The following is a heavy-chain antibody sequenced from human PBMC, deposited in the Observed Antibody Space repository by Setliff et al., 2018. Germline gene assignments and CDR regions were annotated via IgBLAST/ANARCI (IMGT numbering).Heavy chain of an antibody. CDR2: ISSTGDDI. D-gene: IGHD3-3*01. V-gene: IGHV3-21*01. Sequence: PGGSLRLSCGASGFTYKNDWVSWVRQAPGKGLEWVSSISSTGDDIYYADPVKGRFTISRDNAENSLYLQMNSLRVEDTAVYYCARDNTLFGVVITGSWFDPWGQGTLVTVSS. CDR1: GFTYKNDW. CDR3: ARDNTLFGVVITGSWFDP. J-gene: IGHJ5*02.